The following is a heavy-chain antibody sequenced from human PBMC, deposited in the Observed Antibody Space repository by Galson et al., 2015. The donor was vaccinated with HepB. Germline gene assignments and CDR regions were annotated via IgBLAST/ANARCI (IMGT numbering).Heavy chain of an antibody. CDR2: ISGSGGST. CDR1: GFTFSSYA. Sequence: SLRLSCAASGFTFSSYAMSWVRQAPGKGLEWVSAISGSGGSTYYADSVKGRFTISRDNSKNTLYLQMNSLRAEDTAVYYCAKVPRPLTGEFYFDYWGQGTLVTVSS. J-gene: IGHJ4*02. CDR3: AKVPRPLTGEFYFDY. V-gene: IGHV3-23*01. D-gene: IGHD7-27*01.